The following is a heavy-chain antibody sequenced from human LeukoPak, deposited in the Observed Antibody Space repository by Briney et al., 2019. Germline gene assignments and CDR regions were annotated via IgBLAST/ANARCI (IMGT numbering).Heavy chain of an antibody. V-gene: IGHV4-39*07. CDR1: GGSISSSSYY. CDR3: ARTFSDSLTGYYVDRFNS. D-gene: IGHD3-9*01. Sequence: NPSETLSLTCTVSGGSISSSSYYWGWIRQPPGKGLEWIGSIYYSGSTYYNPSLKSRVTISVDTSKNQFSLKLSSVTAADTAVYYCARTFSDSLTGYYVDRFNSWGQGTLVTVSS. CDR2: IYYSGST. J-gene: IGHJ4*02.